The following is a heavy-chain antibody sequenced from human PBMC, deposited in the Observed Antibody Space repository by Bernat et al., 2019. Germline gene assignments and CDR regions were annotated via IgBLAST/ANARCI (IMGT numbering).Heavy chain of an antibody. CDR2: IKQDGSEK. CDR3: ASRYHDTTGYWYFDL. D-gene: IGHD3-22*01. J-gene: IGHJ2*01. V-gene: IGHV3-7*01. Sequence: DVQLVESGGGFVQPGGSLRLSCAVSGFTFSSHWMSWVRQAPGKGLEWVANIKQDGSEKYYVDSLKGRFTISRDNAKNSLYLQMNSLRVEDTAVYYCASRYHDTTGYWYFDLWGRGTLVTVSS. CDR1: GFTFSSHW.